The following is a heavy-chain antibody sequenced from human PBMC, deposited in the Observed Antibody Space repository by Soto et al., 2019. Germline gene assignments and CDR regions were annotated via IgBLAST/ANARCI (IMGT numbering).Heavy chain of an antibody. D-gene: IGHD2-21*02. Sequence: QVQLVQSGAEVREPGASVKVSCKASGYSFTSLDINWVRQTTGQGLEGMGWMQPSSGRTGYAQKFQGRVTMTRATSINTAYMELSSLTSDDTAFYYCARGVTAGVDYWGQGTLVTVSS. V-gene: IGHV1-8*01. CDR2: MQPSSGRT. J-gene: IGHJ4*02. CDR1: GYSFTSLD. CDR3: ARGVTAGVDY.